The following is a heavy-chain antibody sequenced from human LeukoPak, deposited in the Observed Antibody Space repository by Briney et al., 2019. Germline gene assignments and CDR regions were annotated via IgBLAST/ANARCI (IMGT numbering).Heavy chain of an antibody. CDR3: ARSPPEGDY. CDR2: IGWNGGST. J-gene: IGHJ4*02. CDR1: GFTFSSYW. Sequence: GGSLRLSCAASGFTFSSYWMHWVRQAPGKGLEWISGIGWNGGSTDYADSVKGRFTISRDNAKNSLYLQMSSLRVEDTALYYCARSPPEGDYWGQGTLVIVSS. V-gene: IGHV3-20*04.